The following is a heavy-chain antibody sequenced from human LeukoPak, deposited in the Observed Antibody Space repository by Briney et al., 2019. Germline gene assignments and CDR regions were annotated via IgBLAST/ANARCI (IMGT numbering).Heavy chain of an antibody. CDR3: AKDSDSSGYYWFSNYFDY. Sequence: GRSLRLSCAASGFTFDDYAMHWVRQAPGKGLEWVSGISWNSGSIGYADSVKGRFTISRDNAKNSLYLQMNSLRAEDTALYYCAKDSDSSGYYWFSNYFDYWGQGTLVTVSS. D-gene: IGHD3-22*01. J-gene: IGHJ4*02. V-gene: IGHV3-9*01. CDR2: ISWNSGSI. CDR1: GFTFDDYA.